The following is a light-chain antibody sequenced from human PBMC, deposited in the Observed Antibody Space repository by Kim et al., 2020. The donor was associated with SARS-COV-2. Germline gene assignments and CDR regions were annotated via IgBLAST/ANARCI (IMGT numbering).Light chain of an antibody. CDR2: GAS. CDR3: QQYNNWPPLT. Sequence: SAGERATLHCRASQSVSSNLAWYQQKPGQAPRLLIYGASTRATGIPARFSGSGSGTEFTLTISSLQSEDFAVYYCQQYNNWPPLTFGGGTKVDIK. J-gene: IGKJ4*01. CDR1: QSVSSN. V-gene: IGKV3-15*01.